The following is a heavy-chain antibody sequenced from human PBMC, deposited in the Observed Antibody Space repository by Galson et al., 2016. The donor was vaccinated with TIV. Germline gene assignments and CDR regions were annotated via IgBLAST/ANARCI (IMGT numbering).Heavy chain of an antibody. CDR2: ISYSGSAK. CDR3: ARYRGKSYALDV. D-gene: IGHD1-26*01. Sequence: SLRLSCAASGFTLSDYYMTWIRQAPGKGLEWLSHISYSGSAKYDADLMKGRLTMSRDIAKNSMYPGMSSLRAEDTAVYYCARYRGKSYALDVCGQGTAVTVSS. V-gene: IGHV3-11*01. J-gene: IGHJ6*02. CDR1: GFTLSDYY.